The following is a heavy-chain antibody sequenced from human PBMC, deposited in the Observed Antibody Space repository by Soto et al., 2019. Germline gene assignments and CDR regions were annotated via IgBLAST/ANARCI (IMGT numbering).Heavy chain of an antibody. V-gene: IGHV4-34*01. J-gene: IGHJ4*02. Sequence: SETLSLTCAVYGGALSGYYWSWIRQPPGKGLECIGEINHSGSTNYNPSLKSRVTISVDTSKNQFSLKLSSVTAADTAVYYCARLLSWDPDYWGQGTLVTVSS. D-gene: IGHD6-13*01. CDR2: INHSGST. CDR1: GGALSGYY. CDR3: ARLLSWDPDY.